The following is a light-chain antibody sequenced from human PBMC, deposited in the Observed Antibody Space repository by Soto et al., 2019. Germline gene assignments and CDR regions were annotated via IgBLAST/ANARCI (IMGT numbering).Light chain of an antibody. CDR2: DAS. CDR3: QQRL. V-gene: IGKV3-11*01. J-gene: IGKJ3*01. CDR1: QNVSSY. Sequence: VVLTQSPGTLSLSPGERATLSSRASQNVSSYVASYQQKPGQSPRLLIYDASKRATGIPARFSGSGSGADFTLTIGSLEPEDFAFYYCQQRLFGTGTKVDIK.